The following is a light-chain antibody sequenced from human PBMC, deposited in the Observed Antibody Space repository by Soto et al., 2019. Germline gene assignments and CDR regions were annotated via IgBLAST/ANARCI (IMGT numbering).Light chain of an antibody. CDR1: SSNFGAGYE. J-gene: IGLJ1*01. V-gene: IGLV1-40*01. CDR3: QSFDSSLRVYV. CDR2: NNL. Sequence: LTHPPSVFWATGQRVTTSCNGSSSNFGAGYEVHWYKQVPGAAPTLVIFNNLNRPSGVPERFSGSKSGTSASLVISGLQAEDEADYHCQSFDSSLRVYVFGSGTKVTVL.